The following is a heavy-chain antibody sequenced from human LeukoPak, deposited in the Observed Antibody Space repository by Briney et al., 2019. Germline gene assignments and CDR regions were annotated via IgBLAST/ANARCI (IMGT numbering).Heavy chain of an antibody. V-gene: IGHV1-18*01. J-gene: IGHJ6*03. CDR2: ISAYNGNT. Sequence: ASVKLSCKASGYTFTSYGISWVRHAPGQGLEWMGWISAYNGNTNYAQKLQGRVTMTTDTSTSTAYMELRSLRSDDTAVYYCARDRWELLPSYYYYYMDVWGKGTTVTVSS. CDR3: ARDRWELLPSYYYYYMDV. D-gene: IGHD1-26*01. CDR1: GYTFTSYG.